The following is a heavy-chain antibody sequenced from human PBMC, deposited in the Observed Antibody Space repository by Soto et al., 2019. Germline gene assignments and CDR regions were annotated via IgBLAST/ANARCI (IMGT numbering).Heavy chain of an antibody. CDR1: GFTFSSYA. V-gene: IGHV3-23*01. Sequence: GGSLRLSCAASGFTFSSYAMSWVRQAPGKGLEWGSAISGSGGSTYYADSVKGRFTISRDNSKNTLYLQMNSLRAEDTAVYYCARDQAVYDFWSGSGEHYYYYGMDVWGQGTTVTVSS. CDR2: ISGSGGST. CDR3: ARDQAVYDFWSGSGEHYYYYGMDV. D-gene: IGHD3-3*01. J-gene: IGHJ6*02.